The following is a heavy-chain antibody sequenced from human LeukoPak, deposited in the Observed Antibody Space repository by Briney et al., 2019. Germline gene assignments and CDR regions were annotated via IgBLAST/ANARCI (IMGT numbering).Heavy chain of an antibody. CDR1: GFTFSSSW. Sequence: PGGSLRLSCAASGFTFSSSWMHWVRQAPGKGLVWVSRINSDGSSTNYADSVKGRFTISGDNAKNTLYLQMNSLRAEDTAVYYCAREGRGGYYGFDYWGQGTLVTVSS. D-gene: IGHD3-3*01. CDR3: AREGRGGYYGFDY. CDR2: INSDGSST. J-gene: IGHJ4*02. V-gene: IGHV3-74*01.